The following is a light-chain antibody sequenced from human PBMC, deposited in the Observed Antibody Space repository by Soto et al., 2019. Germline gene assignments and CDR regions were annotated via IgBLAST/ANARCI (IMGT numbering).Light chain of an antibody. CDR2: DVS. CDR3: TSYTNSIPVV. Sequence: QSALTQPASVSGSPGQSITLSCTGTSSDVGGYNYVSWYQHHPGKAPKLMIYDVSNRPSGVSNRFSGSKSDNTASLTISGLQDEDEADYYCTSYTNSIPVVFGGGTKLTVL. J-gene: IGLJ2*01. V-gene: IGLV2-14*03. CDR1: SSDVGGYNY.